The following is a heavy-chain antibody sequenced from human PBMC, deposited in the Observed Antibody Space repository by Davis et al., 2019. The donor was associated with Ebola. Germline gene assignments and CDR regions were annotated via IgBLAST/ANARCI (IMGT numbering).Heavy chain of an antibody. Sequence: GESLKISCAASGFTFSAYHMNWVRQAPGKGLEWVANIRVSEFTYYADSVKGRFTISRDNSKSTLYLQMDSLRAEDTALYYCAKEPSSGYAFDIWGQGTMVTVSS. V-gene: IGHV3-23*01. J-gene: IGHJ3*02. CDR2: IRVSEFT. CDR3: AKEPSSGYAFDI. CDR1: GFTFSAYH. D-gene: IGHD3-22*01.